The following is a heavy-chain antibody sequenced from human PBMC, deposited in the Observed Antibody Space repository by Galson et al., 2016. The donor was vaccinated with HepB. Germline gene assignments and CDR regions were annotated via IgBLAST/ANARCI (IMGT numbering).Heavy chain of an antibody. CDR2: VSGSDDYST. D-gene: IGHD6-13*01. CDR3: AGQYSSTWASFDY. Sequence: LRWVRQAPGKGLEWVSAVSGSDDYSTYYADSVKGRFNISRDNSKSTMYLQMKSLTVEDTALYYCAGQYSSTWASFDYWGQGTLVTVSS. V-gene: IGHV3-23*01. J-gene: IGHJ4*02.